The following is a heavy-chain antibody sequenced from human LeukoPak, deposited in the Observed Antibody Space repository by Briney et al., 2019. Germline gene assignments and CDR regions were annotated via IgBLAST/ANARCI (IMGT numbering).Heavy chain of an antibody. CDR3: ARGAEYYAIWRGYAGYSDY. J-gene: IGHJ4*02. CDR1: GGSISSYY. Sequence: SETLSLTCTVSGGSISSYYWSWIRQPAGKGLEWIGRIYTSGSTNYNPSLKSRVTMSVDTSKNQFSLKLTSVTAADTAVYFCARGAEYYAIWRGYAGYSDYWGQGISVTVSS. CDR2: IYTSGST. V-gene: IGHV4-4*07. D-gene: IGHD3-3*01.